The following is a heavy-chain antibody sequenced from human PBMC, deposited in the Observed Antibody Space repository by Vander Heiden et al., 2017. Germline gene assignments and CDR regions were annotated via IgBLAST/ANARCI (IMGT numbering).Heavy chain of an antibody. V-gene: IGHV1-69*06. Sequence: QVQPVQSGAEVKKPGSSVKVSCKPSGGSSSSYAISWVRQAPGQGLEWMGGIIPIFGTANYAQKFQGRVTITADKSTSTAYMELSSLRSEDTAVYYCARISDTAMAKDAFDIWGQGTMVTVSS. CDR1: GGSSSSYA. D-gene: IGHD5-18*01. J-gene: IGHJ3*02. CDR2: IIPIFGTA. CDR3: ARISDTAMAKDAFDI.